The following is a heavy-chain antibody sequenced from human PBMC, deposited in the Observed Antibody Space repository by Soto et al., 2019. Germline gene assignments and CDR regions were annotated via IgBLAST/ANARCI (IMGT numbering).Heavy chain of an antibody. J-gene: IGHJ4*02. V-gene: IGHV4-34*01. D-gene: IGHD5-18*01. CDR2: INHSGST. CDR1: GGSFSGYY. Sequence: SETLSLTCAVYGGSFSGYYWSWIRQPPGKGLEWIGEINHSGSTNYNPSLKSRVTISVDTSKNQFPLKLSSVTAADTAVYYCARGDTAMAAYYFDYWGQGTLVTVSS. CDR3: ARGDTAMAAYYFDY.